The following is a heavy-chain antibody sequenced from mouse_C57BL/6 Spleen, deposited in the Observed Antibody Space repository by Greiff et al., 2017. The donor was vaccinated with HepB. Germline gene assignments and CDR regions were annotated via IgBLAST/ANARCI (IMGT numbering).Heavy chain of an antibody. CDR1: GFTFSSYA. V-gene: IGHV5-4*03. J-gene: IGHJ2*01. CDR3: ARGGYYGSLDY. D-gene: IGHD1-1*01. CDR2: ISDGGSYI. Sequence: EVKLMESGGGLVKPGGSLKLSCAASGFTFSSYAMSWVRQTPEKRLEWVASISDGGSYIYYPDNVKGRFTISRDNAKNTLYLKMSHLKSEDTAMYYGARGGYYGSLDYWGQGTTGTVSS.